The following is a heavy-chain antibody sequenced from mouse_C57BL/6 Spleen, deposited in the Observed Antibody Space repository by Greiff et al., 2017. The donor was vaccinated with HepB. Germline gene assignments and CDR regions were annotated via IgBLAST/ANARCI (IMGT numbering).Heavy chain of an antibody. CDR3: ARVPYYYGSRRGFDY. CDR2: INPNNGGT. J-gene: IGHJ2*01. CDR1: GYTFTDYN. V-gene: IGHV1-22*01. Sequence: VQLQQSGPELVKPGASVKMSCKASGYTFTDYNMHWVKQSHGKSLEWIGYINPNNGGTSYNQKFKGKATLTVNKSSSTAYMELRSLTSEDSAVYDCARVPYYYGSRRGFDYWGQGTTLTVSS. D-gene: IGHD1-1*01.